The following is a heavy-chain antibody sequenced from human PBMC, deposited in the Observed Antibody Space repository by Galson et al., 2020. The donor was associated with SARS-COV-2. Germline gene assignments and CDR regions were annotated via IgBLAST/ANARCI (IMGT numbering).Heavy chain of an antibody. Sequence: SQTLSLTCAVYGGSFSGYYWTWIRQPPGKGLEWIGEINHSGNTNYNPSLKSRVTMSIDTSKNQFSLKLNSVTAADTAVYYCARGDKGVIIIHDYYSMDVWGKGTTVTVSS. CDR2: INHSGNT. CDR1: GGSFSGYY. V-gene: IGHV4-34*01. J-gene: IGHJ6*03. CDR3: ARGDKGVIIIHDYYSMDV. D-gene: IGHD3-3*01.